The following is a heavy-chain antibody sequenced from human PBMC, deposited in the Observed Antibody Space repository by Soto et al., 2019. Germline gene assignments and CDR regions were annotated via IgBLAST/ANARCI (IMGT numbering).Heavy chain of an antibody. D-gene: IGHD2-8*01. J-gene: IGHJ4*02. Sequence: EVNLLEAGGGLVQPGGSLRLSCAASGFTFGASAMSWVRQAPGKGLEWVSGVSSSGDNTYYADSVKGRFAISRDNTKNRVCLQTNSLRAEHTASYYCANLPDFFACMRDYWVLGTLVTVP. CDR1: GFTFGASA. CDR2: VSSSGDNT. CDR3: ANLPDFFACMRDY. V-gene: IGHV3-23*01.